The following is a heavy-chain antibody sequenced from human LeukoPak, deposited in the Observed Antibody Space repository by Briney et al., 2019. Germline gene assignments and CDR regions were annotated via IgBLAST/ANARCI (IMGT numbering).Heavy chain of an antibody. Sequence: GGSLRLSCAASGFTVSSNYMSWVRQAPGKGLEWVSVIYSGGSTYYADSVNGRFTISRDNSKDTLYLQMNSLRAEDTAVYYCARDPQYWGRGAFDIWGQGTMVTVSS. CDR1: GFTVSSNY. CDR3: ARDPQYWGRGAFDI. CDR2: IYSGGST. J-gene: IGHJ3*02. D-gene: IGHD3-16*01. V-gene: IGHV3-66*01.